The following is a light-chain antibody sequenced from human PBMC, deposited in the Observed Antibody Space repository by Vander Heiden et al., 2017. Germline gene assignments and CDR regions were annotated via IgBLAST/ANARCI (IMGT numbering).Light chain of an antibody. CDR1: QAIGTH. V-gene: IGKV1-39*01. Sequence: DIQMTQSSSSLSASVGDRITITCRASQAIGTHVNWYHHKPGKVPKLLIHDASTLQFGVPSTFSGSGSGTEFTLTISSLQPEDFATYYCQQSFNSPRTFGQGTKVDIK. CDR2: DAS. CDR3: QQSFNSPRT. J-gene: IGKJ1*01.